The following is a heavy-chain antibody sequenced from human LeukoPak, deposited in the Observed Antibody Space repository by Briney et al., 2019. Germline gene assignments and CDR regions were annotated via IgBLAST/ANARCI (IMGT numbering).Heavy chain of an antibody. CDR3: ARDKGGITIFGVVIRDDAFDI. J-gene: IGHJ3*02. Sequence: ASVKVSCKTSGYTFTAYYIHWVRQAPGQGLEWMGWISAYNGNTNYAQKLQGRVTMTTDTSTSTAYMELRSPRSDDTAVYYCARDKGGITIFGVVIRDDAFDIWGQGTMVTVSS. V-gene: IGHV1-18*04. D-gene: IGHD3-3*01. CDR1: GYTFTAYY. CDR2: ISAYNGNT.